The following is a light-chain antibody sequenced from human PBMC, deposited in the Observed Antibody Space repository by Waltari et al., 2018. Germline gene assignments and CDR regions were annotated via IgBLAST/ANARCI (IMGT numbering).Light chain of an antibody. V-gene: IGKV1-39*01. Sequence: TCRASQTVGTYLHWYHQHPRNAPTRLLYAASSLQAAGLSSFSGSGSGTAFTPPISGLQPADFATYYCQQIYTDIFTFGPGTKVDIK. CDR2: AAS. CDR3: QQIYTDIFT. J-gene: IGKJ3*01. CDR1: QTVGTY.